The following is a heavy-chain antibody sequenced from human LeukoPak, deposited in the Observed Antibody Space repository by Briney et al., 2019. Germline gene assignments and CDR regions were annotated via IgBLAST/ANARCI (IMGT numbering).Heavy chain of an antibody. CDR1: GGSISSGGYS. Sequence: PSETLSLTCAVSGGSISSGGYSWSWIRQPPGKGLEWIGYIYHSGSTYYNPSLKSRVTISVDRSKNQFSLKLSSVTAADTPVYYCARSARGSITMVRGVIIYENWFDPWGQGTLVTVSS. CDR2: IYHSGST. J-gene: IGHJ5*02. CDR3: ARSARGSITMVRGVIIYENWFDP. D-gene: IGHD3-10*01. V-gene: IGHV4-30-2*01.